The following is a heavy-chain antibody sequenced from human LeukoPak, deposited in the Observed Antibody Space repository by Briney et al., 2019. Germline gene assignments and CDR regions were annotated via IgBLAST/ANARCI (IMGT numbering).Heavy chain of an antibody. CDR1: GGSISSYY. J-gene: IGHJ3*02. CDR2: IYSSGST. CDR3: ARETTLVGAPAGAFDI. V-gene: IGHV4-59*12. D-gene: IGHD1-26*01. Sequence: SETLSLTCSVSGGSISSYYWNWIRQPPGKGLEWIGYIYSSGSTNYNPSLKSRVTISVDTSKNQFSLKLSSVTAADTAVYYCARETTLVGAPAGAFDIWGQGTMVTVSS.